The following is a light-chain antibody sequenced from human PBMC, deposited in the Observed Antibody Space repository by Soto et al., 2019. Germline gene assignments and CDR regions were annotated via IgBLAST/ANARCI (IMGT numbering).Light chain of an antibody. V-gene: IGKV3-15*01. Sequence: GMTQSPSAVSWTQAERPTRSCRASQSVSSNLAWYQQKPGQAPRLLIYGASTRATGIPDRFSGSGSGTEFTLTIRSLHSEDFGVYYCQQYDNWWTFCQGTKVDIK. CDR1: QSVSSN. J-gene: IGKJ1*01. CDR3: QQYDNWWT. CDR2: GAS.